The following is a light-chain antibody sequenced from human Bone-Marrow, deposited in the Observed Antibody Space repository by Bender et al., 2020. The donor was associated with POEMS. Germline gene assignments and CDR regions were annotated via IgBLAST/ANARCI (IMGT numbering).Light chain of an antibody. V-gene: IGLV3-1*01. J-gene: IGLJ2*01. CDR2: QDQ. Sequence: SYELTQPPSLSVSPGQTATITCSGDALGDKYVSWYRQTPGQSPFLLIFQDQKRPSGVPERISTSNSRNTATLTISGTQSIDEADYYCQAWDSSTAHVVFGGGTKLTVL. CDR3: QAWDSSTAHVV. CDR1: ALGDKY.